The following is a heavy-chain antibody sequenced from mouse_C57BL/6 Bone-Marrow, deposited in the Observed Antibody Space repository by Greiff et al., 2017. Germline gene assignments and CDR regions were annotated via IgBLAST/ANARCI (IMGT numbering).Heavy chain of an antibody. D-gene: IGHD3-3*01. CDR2: ISTGGGST. Sequence: EVQLVESGGGLVQPGGSLKLSCAASGFTFSDYYMYWVRQTPEKRLEWVAYISTGGGSTYYTDTVKGGFTISTDNAKNTLYLQMSRLKSEDTAMYYCARHRGSYAMDYWGQGTSVTVSS. CDR1: GFTFSDYY. CDR3: ARHRGSYAMDY. J-gene: IGHJ4*01. V-gene: IGHV5-12*01.